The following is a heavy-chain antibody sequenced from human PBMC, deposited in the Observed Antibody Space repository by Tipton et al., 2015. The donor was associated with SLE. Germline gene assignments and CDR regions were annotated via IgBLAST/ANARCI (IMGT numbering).Heavy chain of an antibody. J-gene: IGHJ4*02. CDR1: GFTFSAYW. CDR2: INHDGSET. V-gene: IGHV3-7*01. Sequence: SLRLSCAAPGFTFSAYWMNWVRQAPGKGLEWVANINHDGSETYYVDSLKGRFTITRDNTKNSLYLQMISLRAEDTAVYYCVAGSGWLPDYWGQGTLVTVSS. D-gene: IGHD6-19*01. CDR3: VAGSGWLPDY.